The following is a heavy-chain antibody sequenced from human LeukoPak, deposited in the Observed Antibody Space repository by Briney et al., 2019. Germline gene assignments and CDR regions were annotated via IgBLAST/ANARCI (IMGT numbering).Heavy chain of an antibody. CDR3: ARRGASMVRGYTYYFDY. Sequence: SETLSLTCAVSGGSISTSNSYWGWLRRPPGKGLEWVGSIYYSGNTYYNPSLKSRVTISVDTSKNQFSLKLSSVTAADTAVYYCARRGASMVRGYTYYFDYWGQGTLVTVSS. CDR1: GGSISTSNSY. CDR2: IYYSGNT. J-gene: IGHJ4*02. D-gene: IGHD3-10*01. V-gene: IGHV4-39*01.